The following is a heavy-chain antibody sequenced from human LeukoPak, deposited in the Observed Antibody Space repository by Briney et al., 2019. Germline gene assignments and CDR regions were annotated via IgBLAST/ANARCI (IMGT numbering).Heavy chain of an antibody. CDR2: IIPIFGTA. CDR1: GGTFNSYA. Sequence: ASVKVSCKASGGTFNSYAISWVRQAPGQGLEWMGRIIPIFGTANYAQKFQGRVTITTDESTSTAYMELSSLRSEDTAVYYCAREYYYDSSALLEYFQHWGQGTLVTVSS. J-gene: IGHJ1*01. CDR3: AREYYYDSSALLEYFQH. V-gene: IGHV1-69*05. D-gene: IGHD3-22*01.